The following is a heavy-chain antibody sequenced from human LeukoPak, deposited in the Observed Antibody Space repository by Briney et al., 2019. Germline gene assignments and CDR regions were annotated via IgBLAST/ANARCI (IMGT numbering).Heavy chain of an antibody. V-gene: IGHV3-21*04. CDR3: AKDAGGYYYYYVGV. D-gene: IGHD1-26*01. CDR1: GFTFSSYS. Sequence: GGSLRLSCAASGFTFSSYSMNWVRQAPGKGLEWVSSISSRSNNIYYADSLKGRFTISRDNAKNSLYLQMNSLRPEDTALYYCAKDAGGYYYYYVGVWGKGTTVTISS. J-gene: IGHJ6*03. CDR2: ISSRSNNI.